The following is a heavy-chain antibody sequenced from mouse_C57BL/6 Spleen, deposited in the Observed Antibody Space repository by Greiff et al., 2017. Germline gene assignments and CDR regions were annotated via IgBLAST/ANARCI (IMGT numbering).Heavy chain of an antibody. CDR2: IYWDDDK. Sequence: QVQLKESGPGILQSSQTLSLTCSFSGFSLSTSGMGVSWIRQPSGKVLEWLAHIYWDDDKRYNPSLKSRLTISKDTSRNQVFLKITSVDTADTATYYCARRVYDYDVGYAMDYWGQGTSVTVSS. D-gene: IGHD2-4*01. CDR3: ARRVYDYDVGYAMDY. CDR1: GFSLSTSGMG. V-gene: IGHV8-12*01. J-gene: IGHJ4*01.